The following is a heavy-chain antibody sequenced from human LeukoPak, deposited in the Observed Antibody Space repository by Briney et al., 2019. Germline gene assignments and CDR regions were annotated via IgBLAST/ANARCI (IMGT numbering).Heavy chain of an antibody. CDR1: GGSFSGYY. CDR3: ARAVAGSYFDY. J-gene: IGHJ4*02. V-gene: IGHV4-34*01. D-gene: IGHD6-19*01. Sequence: PSETLSLTCAVSGGSFSGYYWSWIRQPPGRGLEWIGEINHSGSTNYNPSLKSRVTISVDTSKNQFSLKLSSVTAADTAVYYCARAVAGSYFDYWGQGTLVTVSS. CDR2: INHSGST.